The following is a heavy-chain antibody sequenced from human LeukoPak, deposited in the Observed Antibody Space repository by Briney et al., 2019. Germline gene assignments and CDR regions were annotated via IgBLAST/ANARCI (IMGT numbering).Heavy chain of an antibody. CDR1: GGSINSYF. CDR3: ARDGGINEYNSY. J-gene: IGHJ4*02. CDR2: IYTGGST. V-gene: IGHV4-4*07. Sequence: SETLSLTCTVSGGSINSYFWTWIRQPAGKGLEWIGRIYTGGSTNYNPSLKSRVTILGDTSKNQFSLRLSSATAADTAVYYCARDGGINEYNSYWGQGILVTVSS. D-gene: IGHD5-24*01.